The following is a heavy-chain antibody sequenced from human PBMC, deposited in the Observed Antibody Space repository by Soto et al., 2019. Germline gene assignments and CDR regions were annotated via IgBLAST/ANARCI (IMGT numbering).Heavy chain of an antibody. CDR2: IDLDNDNR. CDR1: GHTFTGHH. D-gene: IGHD7-27*01. Sequence: ASVKVSCKASGHTFTGHHMHWVRQAPGQGLEWMGYIDLDNDNRAYAQRFQGRVTTTRDTSTTTAYMALSGLTSDDTAVYYCGLEPTGTGGYDYWGQGTLVTVSS. V-gene: IGHV1-2*02. J-gene: IGHJ4*02. CDR3: GLEPTGTGGYDY.